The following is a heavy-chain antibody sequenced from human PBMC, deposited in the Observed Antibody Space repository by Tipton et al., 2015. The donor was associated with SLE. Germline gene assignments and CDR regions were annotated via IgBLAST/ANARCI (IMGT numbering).Heavy chain of an antibody. CDR2: INPGNGVT. D-gene: IGHD3-16*02. V-gene: IGHV1-3*01. J-gene: IGHJ6*03. CDR1: GDTFTEYG. Sequence: QLVQSGPEVKKPGASVKISCKTSGDTFTEYGMHWVRQAPGQGLEWMGWINPGNGVTRYSQKFQDRVTISSDATTAYMELSSLRSEDTAVYFGATSLGAIVRRILGLSRYTNLMEVWANGTAVPVSS. CDR3: ATSLGAIVRRILGLSRYTNLMEV.